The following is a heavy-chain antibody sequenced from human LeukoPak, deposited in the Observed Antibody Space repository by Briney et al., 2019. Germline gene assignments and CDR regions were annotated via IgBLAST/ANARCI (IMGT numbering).Heavy chain of an antibody. Sequence: ASVTVSCKASGGTFSSYAISWVRQAPGQGLEWMGGIIPIFGTANYAQKFQGRVTITADESTSTAYMELSSLRSEDTAVYYCAIAWTTAASYYYGMDVWGKGTTVTVSS. CDR1: GGTFSSYA. J-gene: IGHJ6*04. V-gene: IGHV1-69*13. D-gene: IGHD4-17*01. CDR2: IIPIFGTA. CDR3: AIAWTTAASYYYGMDV.